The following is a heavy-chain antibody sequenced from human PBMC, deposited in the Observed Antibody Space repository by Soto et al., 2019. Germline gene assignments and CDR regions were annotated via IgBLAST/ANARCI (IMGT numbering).Heavy chain of an antibody. CDR1: GFTFSSYA. J-gene: IGHJ6*02. Sequence: VGSLRLSCPASGFTFSSYAMSWVREAPGTGLEWVSSISCNGDNTFYADSVKGRFTISRDNSKNTLYLQMNSLRAEDTAVYYCAKDFSFDDSSGYYYYGMDVWGQGPTVTVSS. CDR3: AKDFSFDDSSGYYYYGMDV. CDR2: ISCNGDNT. D-gene: IGHD3-22*01. V-gene: IGHV3-23*01.